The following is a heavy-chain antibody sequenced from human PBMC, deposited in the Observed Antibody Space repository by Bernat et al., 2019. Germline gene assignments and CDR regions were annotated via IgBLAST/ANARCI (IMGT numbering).Heavy chain of an antibody. CDR1: GFTFSSYG. CDR3: AKGGGYSYGFLHH. D-gene: IGHD5-18*01. Sequence: VQLVESGGGVVQPGRSLRLSCAASGFTFSSYGMHWVRQAPGKGLEWVTVISGSGGSTYYADSAKGRFTISRDNSKNTLSLQMNSLRAEDTAVYYCAKGGGYSYGFLHHWGQGTLVTVSS. J-gene: IGHJ5*02. V-gene: IGHV3-23*04. CDR2: ISGSGGST.